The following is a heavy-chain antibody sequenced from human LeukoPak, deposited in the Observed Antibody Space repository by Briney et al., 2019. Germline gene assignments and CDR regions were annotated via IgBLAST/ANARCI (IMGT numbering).Heavy chain of an antibody. Sequence: SETLSLTCAVSGYSISSGYYWGWIRQPPGKGLEWIGSIYHSGSTYYNPSLKSRVTISVDTSKNQFSLKLGSVTAADTAVYYCARDSGYSYGPRYYFDYWGQGTLVTVSS. V-gene: IGHV4-38-2*02. D-gene: IGHD5-18*01. CDR2: IYHSGST. J-gene: IGHJ4*02. CDR3: ARDSGYSYGPRYYFDY. CDR1: GYSISSGYY.